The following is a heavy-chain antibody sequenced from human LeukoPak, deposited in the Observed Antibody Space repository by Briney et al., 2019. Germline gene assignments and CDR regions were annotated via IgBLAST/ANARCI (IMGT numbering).Heavy chain of an antibody. V-gene: IGHV3-53*05. CDR3: AKDNYGDYENDY. J-gene: IGHJ4*02. Sequence: PGGSLRLSCAASGFTVITNDMTWVRQAPGKELEWVSVLYSDGNTKYADSVQGRFTISRDNSKNTLYLQMNSLRAEDTAVYYCAKDNYGDYENDYWGQGTLVTVSS. CDR2: LYSDGNT. CDR1: GFTVITND. D-gene: IGHD4-17*01.